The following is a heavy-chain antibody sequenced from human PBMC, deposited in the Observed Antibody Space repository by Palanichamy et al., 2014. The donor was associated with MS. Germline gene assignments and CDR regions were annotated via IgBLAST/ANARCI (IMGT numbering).Heavy chain of an antibody. J-gene: IGHJ6*02. CDR3: ASSVVVVVAASYYYGMDV. D-gene: IGHD2-15*01. CDR1: GGTFSSYA. CDR2: IIPILGIA. V-gene: IGHV1-69*10. Sequence: QVQLVQSGAEVKKPGSSVKVSCKASGGTFSSYAISWVRQAPGQGLEWMGGIIPILGIANYAQKFQGRVTITADKSTSTAYMELSSLRSEDTAVYYCASSVVVVVAASYYYGMDVWGQGTTVTVSS.